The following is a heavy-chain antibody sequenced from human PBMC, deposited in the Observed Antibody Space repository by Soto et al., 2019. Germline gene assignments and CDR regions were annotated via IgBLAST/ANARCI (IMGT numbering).Heavy chain of an antibody. Sequence: GGSLRLSCAASGFTFSSYAMSWVRQAPGKGLEWVSAISGSGGSTYYADSVKGRFTISRDNSKNTLYLQMNSLRAEDTAVYYCAKSLYQLTMPKYFDYWGQGTLVTVSS. CDR1: GFTFSSYA. D-gene: IGHD2-2*01. CDR3: AKSLYQLTMPKYFDY. J-gene: IGHJ4*02. V-gene: IGHV3-23*01. CDR2: ISGSGGST.